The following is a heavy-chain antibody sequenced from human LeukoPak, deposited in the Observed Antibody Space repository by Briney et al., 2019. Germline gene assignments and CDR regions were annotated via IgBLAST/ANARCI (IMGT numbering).Heavy chain of an antibody. V-gene: IGHV3-48*03. J-gene: IGHJ4*02. D-gene: IGHD3-10*01. CDR1: GFTFSSYE. Sequence: PGGSLRLSCAASGFTFSSYEMNWVCQAPGKGLEWVSYISSSGSTIYYADSVKGRFTISRDNAKNSLYLQMNSLRAEDTAVYYCASRMVRGVDYWGQGTLVTVSS. CDR3: ASRMVRGVDY. CDR2: ISSSGSTI.